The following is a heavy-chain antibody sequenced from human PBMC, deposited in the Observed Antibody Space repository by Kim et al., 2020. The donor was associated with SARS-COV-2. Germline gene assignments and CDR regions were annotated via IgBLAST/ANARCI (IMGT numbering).Heavy chain of an antibody. J-gene: IGHJ4*02. Sequence: YYVDSVKGLFTMSRDNAKNSLYLEMNSLRPEDTALYYWASLDSAQVPGVFWGQGTLVTVSS. CDR3: ASLDSAQVPGVF. V-gene: IGHV3-7*03. D-gene: IGHD3-10*01.